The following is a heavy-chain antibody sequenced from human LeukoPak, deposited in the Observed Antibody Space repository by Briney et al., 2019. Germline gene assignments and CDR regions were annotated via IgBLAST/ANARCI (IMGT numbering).Heavy chain of an antibody. V-gene: IGHV3-33*08. CDR2: IWYDGSNK. J-gene: IGHJ5*02. CDR3: ARDVRSNWYDD. Sequence: GGSLRLSCAASGFTLSSYGMHWVRQAPGKGLEWVALIWYDGSNKYYAESVKGRFTISRDNSKNTLYLEMNTLRGEDTAVYYCARDVRSNWYDDWGQGTLVTVSS. CDR1: GFTLSSYG.